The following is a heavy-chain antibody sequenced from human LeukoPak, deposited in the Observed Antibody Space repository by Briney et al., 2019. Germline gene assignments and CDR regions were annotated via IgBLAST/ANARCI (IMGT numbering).Heavy chain of an antibody. Sequence: GGSLRLSCAASGFTFSNYAMSWVRQAPGKGLEWVSAISGSGGSTYYADSVKGRFTISRDNSKNTLYLQMNSLRAEDTAVYYCAKWARGVMSSENIDYWGQGTLVTVSS. V-gene: IGHV3-23*01. CDR2: ISGSGGST. J-gene: IGHJ4*02. CDR1: GFTFSNYA. D-gene: IGHD3-10*01. CDR3: AKWARGVMSSENIDY.